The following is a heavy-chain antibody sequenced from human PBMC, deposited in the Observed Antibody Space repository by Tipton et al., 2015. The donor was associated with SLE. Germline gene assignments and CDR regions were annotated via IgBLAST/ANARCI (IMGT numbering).Heavy chain of an antibody. J-gene: IGHJ4*01. CDR2: TNPSGNT. CDR3: ARGAKERITLVRVRPYYFDY. CDR1: GGSFSGYS. V-gene: IGHV4-34*01. Sequence: LRLSCAVYGGSFSGYSWSWIRQPPGKGLEWIGQTNPSGNTNYNPSLKSRVTISVDTSNNQLSPKLTSVTAADTAVYYCARGAKERITLVRVRPYYFDYWGQGSLVTVSS. D-gene: IGHD3-10*01.